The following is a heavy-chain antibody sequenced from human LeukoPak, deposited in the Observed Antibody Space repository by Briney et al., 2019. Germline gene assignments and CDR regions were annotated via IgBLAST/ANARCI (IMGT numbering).Heavy chain of an antibody. CDR3: ARDIVVVVAATRSDAFDI. CDR2: INAGNGNT. D-gene: IGHD2-15*01. J-gene: IGHJ3*02. V-gene: IGHV1-3*01. CDR1: GYTFTSYA. Sequence: EASVKVSCKASGYTFTSYAMHWVRQAPGQRLEWMGWINAGNGNTKYSQKFQGRVTITRDTSASTAYMELSSLRSEDTAVYYCARDIVVVVAATRSDAFDIWGQGTMVTVSS.